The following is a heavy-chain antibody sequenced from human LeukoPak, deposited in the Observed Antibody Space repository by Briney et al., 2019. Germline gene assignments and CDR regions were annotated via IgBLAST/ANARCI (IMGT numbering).Heavy chain of an antibody. CDR3: ARVTSSSPDY. J-gene: IGHJ4*02. CDR1: GYTFTSYY. CDR2: INPSGGST. D-gene: IGHD6-13*01. Sequence: ASVKVSCKAPGYTFTSYYMHWVRQAPGQGLEWMGVINPSGGSTTYAQKFQGRVTMTRDTSTSTVYMDPSSLTSEDTAVYYCARVTSSSPDYWGQGTLVTVSS. V-gene: IGHV1-46*01.